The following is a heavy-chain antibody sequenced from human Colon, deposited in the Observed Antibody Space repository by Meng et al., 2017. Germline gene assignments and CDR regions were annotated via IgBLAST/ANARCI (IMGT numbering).Heavy chain of an antibody. CDR2: INQGGSDK. Sequence: GESLKISCAASGFTFSSYWMSWVRQAPGKGLEWVANINQGGSDKNYVDSVKGRFTISRDNAKNSLYLQMNNLGAENTAVYYCARDHARSAPWNTVWYCDYWGQGALVTVSS. CDR1: GFTFSSYW. CDR3: ARDHARSAPWNTVWYCDY. V-gene: IGHV3-7*01. J-gene: IGHJ4*02. D-gene: IGHD1/OR15-1a*01.